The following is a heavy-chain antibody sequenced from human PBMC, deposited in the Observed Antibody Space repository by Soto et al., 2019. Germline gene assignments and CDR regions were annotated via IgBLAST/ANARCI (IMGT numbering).Heavy chain of an antibody. CDR2: IYYSGST. CDR1: GGSISSYY. V-gene: IGHV4-59*01. CDR3: ARDRYCSGGSCYPYFDY. J-gene: IGHJ4*02. D-gene: IGHD2-15*01. Sequence: SETLSLTCTVSGGSISSYYWSWIRQPPGKGLEWIGYIYYSGSTNYNPSLKSRVTISVDTSKNQFSLKLSSVTAADMAVYYCARDRYCSGGSCYPYFDYWGQGTLVTVSS.